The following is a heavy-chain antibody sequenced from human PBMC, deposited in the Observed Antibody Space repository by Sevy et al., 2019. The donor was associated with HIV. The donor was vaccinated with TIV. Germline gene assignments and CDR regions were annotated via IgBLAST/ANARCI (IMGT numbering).Heavy chain of an antibody. D-gene: IGHD3-16*01. Sequence: SETQSLTCTVSGASIISDSYYWSWIRQPAGKGLEWIGRIYSTGSTTYKPSLESRITISEDTSKNQISLKLSSVTAADTAVYYCARVIKRQGGYYYYMDVWGKGTTVTVSS. CDR3: ARVIKRQGGYYYYMDV. CDR2: IYSTGST. CDR1: GASIISDSYY. J-gene: IGHJ6*03. V-gene: IGHV4-61*02.